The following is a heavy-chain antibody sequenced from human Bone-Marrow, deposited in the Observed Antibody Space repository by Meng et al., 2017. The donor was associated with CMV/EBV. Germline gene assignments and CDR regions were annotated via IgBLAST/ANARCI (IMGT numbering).Heavy chain of an antibody. CDR2: INHSGST. CDR3: ARGKPTYYHDSRSPAPSQSHLDDFDY. Sequence: SETLSLTCAVYGGSFSGYYWSWIRQPPGKGLEWIGEINHSGSTNYNPSLKSRVTISVDTSKNQFSLKLSSVPAADTAVYYCARGKPTYYHDSRSPAPSQSHLDDFDYWGQGTLVTVSS. CDR1: GGSFSGYY. D-gene: IGHD3-22*01. V-gene: IGHV4-34*01. J-gene: IGHJ4*02.